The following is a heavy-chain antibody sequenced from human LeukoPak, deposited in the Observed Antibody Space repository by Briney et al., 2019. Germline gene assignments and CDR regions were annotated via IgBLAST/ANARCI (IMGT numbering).Heavy chain of an antibody. Sequence: GGSLRLSCAASGFTFSHFWMSWVRQAPGKGLEWVAYIKKTGSETYYVDSVKGRFTITRDNSKNTLYLQMNSLRAEDTAVYYCAKGPTYQPSNWFDPWGPGTLVTVSS. V-gene: IGHV3-7*01. CDR1: GFTFSHFW. D-gene: IGHD2-2*01. J-gene: IGHJ5*02. CDR3: AKGPTYQPSNWFDP. CDR2: IKKTGSET.